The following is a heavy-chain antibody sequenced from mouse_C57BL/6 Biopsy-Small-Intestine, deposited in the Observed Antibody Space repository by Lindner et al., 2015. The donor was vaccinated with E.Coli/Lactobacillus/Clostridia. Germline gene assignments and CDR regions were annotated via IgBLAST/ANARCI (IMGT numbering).Heavy chain of an antibody. CDR2: INPNNGGT. V-gene: IGHV1-22*01. CDR3: ARYLGTRWYFDV. D-gene: IGHD4-1*01. J-gene: IGHJ1*03. Sequence: VQLQESGPELVKPGASVKMSCKASGYTFTDYNMHWVKQSHGKSLEWIGYINPNNGGTSYNQKFKGKATLTVNKSSSTAYMELRSLTSEDSAVYYCARYLGTRWYFDVWGTGTSVTVSS. CDR1: GYTFTDYN.